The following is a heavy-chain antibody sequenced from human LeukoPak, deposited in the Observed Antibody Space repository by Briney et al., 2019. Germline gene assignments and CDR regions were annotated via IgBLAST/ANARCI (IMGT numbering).Heavy chain of an antibody. CDR1: GYTFTSYY. CDR2: INPSGGST. D-gene: IGHD2-2*02. CDR3: ARDQTDCSRTSCYNVHYGMDV. V-gene: IGHV1-46*01. J-gene: IGHJ6*02. Sequence: ASVTVSCKASGYTFTSYYMHWVRQAPGQGLEWMGIINPSGGSTSYAQKFQGRVTMTRDTSTSTVYMELSSLRSEDTAVYYCARDQTDCSRTSCYNVHYGMDVWGQGTTVTVSS.